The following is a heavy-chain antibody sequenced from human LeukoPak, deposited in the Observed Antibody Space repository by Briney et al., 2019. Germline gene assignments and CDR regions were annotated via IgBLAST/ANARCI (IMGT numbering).Heavy chain of an antibody. D-gene: IGHD2-15*01. V-gene: IGHV4-39*07. CDR2: INHSVGT. CDR3: ARGRNCSGGSCGSFDY. CDR1: GGSISSSSYY. J-gene: IGHJ4*02. Sequence: SETLSLTCTVSGGSISSSSYYWGWIRQPPGKGLEWIGEINHSVGTNYNPSLESRVTISVDTSKNQFSLKLSSVTAADTAVYHCARGRNCSGGSCGSFDYWGQGTLVTVSS.